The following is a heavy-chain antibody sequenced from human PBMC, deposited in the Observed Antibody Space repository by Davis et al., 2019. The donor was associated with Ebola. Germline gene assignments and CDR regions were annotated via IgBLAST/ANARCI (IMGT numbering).Heavy chain of an antibody. CDR1: GVSITSDDSY. V-gene: IGHV4-31*03. CDR3: TRTNTSLTTDF. CDR2: IYYNGAT. Sequence: LRLSCSVSGVSITSDDSYWTWVRQHPVKGLEWIGYIYYNGATYYNPSLQSRIAISLDTSRSQFSLDLTSVTAADTAVYFCTRTNTSLTTDFWGQGTLVTVSS. D-gene: IGHD2-2*01. J-gene: IGHJ4*02.